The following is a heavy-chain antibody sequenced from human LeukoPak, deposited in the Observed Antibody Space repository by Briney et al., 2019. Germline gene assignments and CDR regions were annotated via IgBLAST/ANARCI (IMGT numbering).Heavy chain of an antibody. CDR2: INSDGSST. D-gene: IGHD4-17*01. V-gene: IGHV3-74*01. Sequence: GGSQRLSCAASGFTFSSYWMHWVRQAPGKGPVWVSRINSDGSSTSYADSVKGRFTISRDNAKNTLYLQMNSLRAEDTAVYYCARGKTPAVTTPFDYWGQGTLVTVSS. CDR3: ARGKTPAVTTPFDY. J-gene: IGHJ4*02. CDR1: GFTFSSYW.